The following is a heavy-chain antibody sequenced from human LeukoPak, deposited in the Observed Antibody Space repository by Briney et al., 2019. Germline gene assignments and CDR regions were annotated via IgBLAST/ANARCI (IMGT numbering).Heavy chain of an antibody. J-gene: IGHJ3*02. CDR2: TSAYNGHT. CDR3: ARDGHRRYHYDSSGREDAFDI. D-gene: IGHD3-22*01. CDR1: GYTFTNYG. V-gene: IGHV1-18*01. Sequence: ASVKVSCKASGYTFTNYGISWVRQAPGQGLEWMGWTSAYNGHTKYAQKVQGRVTMTRDTSTSTAYMELRSLRSDDTAVYYCARDGHRRYHYDSSGREDAFDIWGQGTMVTVSS.